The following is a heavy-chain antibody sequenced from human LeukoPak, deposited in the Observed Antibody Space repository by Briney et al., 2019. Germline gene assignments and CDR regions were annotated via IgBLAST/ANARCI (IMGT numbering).Heavy chain of an antibody. D-gene: IGHD3-10*01. J-gene: IGHJ4*02. Sequence: GGSLRFSFAASGFTFSTYGMNWVGQGQGKGLEWVSSISSSRYIYSADSVKGGFTISSDNAKNALIVQMNSMRAETTAAYYFTRVPYGSGTYGAFDYWGQGTLVTVSS. V-gene: IGHV3-21*04. CDR2: ISSSRYI. CDR1: GFTFSTYG. CDR3: TRVPYGSGTYGAFDY.